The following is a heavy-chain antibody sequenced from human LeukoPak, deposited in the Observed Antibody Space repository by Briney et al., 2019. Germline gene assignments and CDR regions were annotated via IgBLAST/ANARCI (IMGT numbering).Heavy chain of an antibody. Sequence: GESLKISCQTSGSLFSTTWIGWVRQLPGKGLEWMGIIFPRDSDTRYSPSFRGQVTISADTSISTAYLQWSSLKASDTAIYYCARQGPSDYWGQGTLVTVSS. V-gene: IGHV5-51*01. CDR2: IFPRDSDT. CDR1: GSLFSTTW. J-gene: IGHJ4*02. CDR3: ARQGPSDY.